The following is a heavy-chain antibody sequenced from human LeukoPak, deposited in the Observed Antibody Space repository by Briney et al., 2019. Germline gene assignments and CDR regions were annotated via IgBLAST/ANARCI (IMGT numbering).Heavy chain of an antibody. CDR2: ISVSGGST. CDR3: AKVYSSGWTVDY. V-gene: IGHV3-23*01. Sequence: GSLRLSWAASGFTFRSYGMGWGRGAPGKGVGWASAISVSGGSTYYADSVKGRSTISRDNSKNTLYLQMNSLRAEDTAVYYCAKVYSSGWTVDYWGQGTLVTVSS. D-gene: IGHD6-19*01. J-gene: IGHJ4*02. CDR1: GFTFRSYG.